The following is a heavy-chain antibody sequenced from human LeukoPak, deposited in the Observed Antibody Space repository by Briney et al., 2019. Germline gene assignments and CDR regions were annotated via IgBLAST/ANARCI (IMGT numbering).Heavy chain of an antibody. J-gene: IGHJ5*02. D-gene: IGHD3-10*01. Sequence: PSETLSLTCAVYGGSFSGYYWSWIRQPPGKGLEWIGEINHSGSTNYNPSLKSRVTISVDTSKNQFSLKLSSVTAADTAVYYCARHDRGSGSYSFDPWGQGTLVTVSS. V-gene: IGHV4-34*01. CDR1: GGSFSGYY. CDR3: ARHDRGSGSYSFDP. CDR2: INHSGST.